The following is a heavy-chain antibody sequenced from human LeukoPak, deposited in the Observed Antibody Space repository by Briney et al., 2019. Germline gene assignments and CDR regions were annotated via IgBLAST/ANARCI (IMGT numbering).Heavy chain of an antibody. CDR1: GFTFSSRW. D-gene: IGHD6-19*01. J-gene: IGHJ4*02. Sequence: GGSLRLSCAVSGFTSGFTFSSRWMHWVRQAPGKGLVWVSLVKNDGTTNYADSVKGRFTVSRDNAKNTMYLQMNNLRVEDTALYFCHPLGYISNWGQGTLVTVSS. CDR3: HPLGYISN. CDR2: VKNDGTT. V-gene: IGHV3-74*01.